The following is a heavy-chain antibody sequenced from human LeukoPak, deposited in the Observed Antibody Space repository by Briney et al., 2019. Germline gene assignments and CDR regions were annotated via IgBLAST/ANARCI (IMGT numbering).Heavy chain of an antibody. CDR2: IYYSGST. Sequence: PSETLSLTCTVSGGSISSSSYYWGWIRQPPGKGLEWIGSIYYSGSTYYNPSLKSRVTISVDTSKNQFSLKLSSVTAADTAVYYCARLIIGSSPAAGGWFDPWGQGTLVTVSS. J-gene: IGHJ5*02. CDR3: ARLIIGSSPAAGGWFDP. CDR1: GGSISSSSYY. V-gene: IGHV4-39*01. D-gene: IGHD6-13*01.